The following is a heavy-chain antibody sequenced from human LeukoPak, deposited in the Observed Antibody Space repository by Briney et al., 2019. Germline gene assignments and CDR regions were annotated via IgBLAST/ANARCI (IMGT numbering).Heavy chain of an antibody. V-gene: IGHV4-4*02. CDR2: IYRSGST. CDR3: GRHVYGDFFAAFGI. Sequence: PSGTLSLTCAVSGDSINNNYWWRWVRQFPGRGLEWIGEIYRSGSTSYNPSLKSRVTISMDKSKNQFSLNLSSVTAADTAVYYCGRHVYGDFFAAFGIWGQGTMVLVSS. CDR1: GDSINNNYW. J-gene: IGHJ3*02. D-gene: IGHD4-17*01.